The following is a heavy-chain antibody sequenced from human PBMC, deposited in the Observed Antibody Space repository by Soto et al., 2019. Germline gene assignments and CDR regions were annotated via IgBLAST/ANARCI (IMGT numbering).Heavy chain of an antibody. J-gene: IGHJ4*02. CDR3: ARAALGSYCFDY. CDR2: IKYDATST. V-gene: IGHV3-74*01. Sequence: EVQLVESGGGLFQPGGSLRLSCAASGFTFNNYWIHWVRQAPGKGLVWVSRIKYDATSTNYADSVKGRFSISRDNAKNTVYLQMSSLRGDDTAVYYCARAALGSYCFDYWGQGTLVTVSS. CDR1: GFTFNNYW. D-gene: IGHD3-16*01.